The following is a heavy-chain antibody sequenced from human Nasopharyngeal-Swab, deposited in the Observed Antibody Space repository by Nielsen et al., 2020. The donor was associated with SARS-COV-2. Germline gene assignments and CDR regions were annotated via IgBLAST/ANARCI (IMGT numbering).Heavy chain of an antibody. V-gene: IGHV5-10-1*01. D-gene: IGHD6-6*01. Sequence: VRQMPGKGLEWMGRIDPSDSYTNYSPSFQGHVTISADKSISTAYLQWNSLKASDTAMYYCARSKTYSSSWDDYWGQGTLVTVSS. CDR3: ARSKTYSSSWDDY. CDR2: IDPSDSYT. J-gene: IGHJ4*02.